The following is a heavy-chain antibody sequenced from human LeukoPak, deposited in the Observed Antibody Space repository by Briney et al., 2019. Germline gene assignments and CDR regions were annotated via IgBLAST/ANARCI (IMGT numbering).Heavy chain of an antibody. CDR3: ARDKVLRYFDWPFWFDY. D-gene: IGHD3-9*01. Sequence: GGSLRLSCAASGFTFSSYSMNWVRQAPGKGLEWVSSISSSSSYIYYADSVKGRFTISRDNAKNSLYLQMNSLRAEDTAVYYCARDKVLRYFDWPFWFDYWGQGTLVTVSS. J-gene: IGHJ4*02. CDR1: GFTFSSYS. CDR2: ISSSSSYI. V-gene: IGHV3-21*04.